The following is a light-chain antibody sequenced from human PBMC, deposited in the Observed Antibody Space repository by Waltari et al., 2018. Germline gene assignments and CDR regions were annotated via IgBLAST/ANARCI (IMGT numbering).Light chain of an antibody. V-gene: IGKV2-28*01. CDR2: LGS. J-gene: IGKJ1*01. CDR3: MQALQTPWT. Sequence: DIVMTQSPLSLPVTPGEPASISCRSWQGLLHSNGYNYLHWYLQKPGQSPQLLISLGSNRASGVPDRFSGAGSETDFTQKFRRVEAEDVGVYYCMQALQTPWTFDQGTKVEIK. CDR1: QGLLHSNGYNY.